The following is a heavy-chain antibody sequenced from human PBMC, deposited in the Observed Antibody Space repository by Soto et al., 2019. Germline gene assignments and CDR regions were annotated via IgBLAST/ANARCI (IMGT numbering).Heavy chain of an antibody. V-gene: IGHV1-69*01. D-gene: IGHD3-16*01. CDR3: ARMDPSLFEGGESFDP. CDR2: IIPTFGTV. Sequence: QVQLVQSGPEVKVPGSSVKVSCQASGGTFANFAITWVRQAPGQGLEWVGGIIPTFGTVDYAQSFQGRVTLTADESAGTSYMELYSLRSDDTAIYYCARMDPSLFEGGESFDPWGQGTLVTVSS. J-gene: IGHJ5*02. CDR1: GGTFANFA.